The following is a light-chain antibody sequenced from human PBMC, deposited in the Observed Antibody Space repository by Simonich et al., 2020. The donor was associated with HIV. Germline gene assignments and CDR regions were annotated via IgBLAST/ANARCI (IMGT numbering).Light chain of an antibody. V-gene: IGKV4-1*01. J-gene: IGKJ3*01. Sequence: DIVMTQSPDSLAVSLGERATINCKSSQSVLYSSNNKTYLAWYQQKPGPPPKLLIYWASTRESGVPDRFSGSGSGTDFTLTISSLQAEDVAVYYCQQYYSSPPTFGPGTKVDIK. CDR1: QSVLYSSNNKTY. CDR2: WAS. CDR3: QQYYSSPPT.